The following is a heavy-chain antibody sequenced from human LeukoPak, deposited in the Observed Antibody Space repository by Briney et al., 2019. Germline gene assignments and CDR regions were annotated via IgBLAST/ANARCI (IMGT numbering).Heavy chain of an antibody. CDR1: GFTFSGYY. J-gene: IGHJ5*02. CDR3: ARVLGYCSGGSCYSWDNWFDP. CDR2: ISSSGSTI. V-gene: IGHV3-11*01. D-gene: IGHD2-15*01. Sequence: GGSLRLSCAASGFTFSGYYMSWIRQAPGKGLEWVSYISSSGSTIYYADSVKGRFTISRDNAKNSLYLQMNSLRAEDTAVYYCARVLGYCSGGSCYSWDNWFDPWGQGTLVTVSS.